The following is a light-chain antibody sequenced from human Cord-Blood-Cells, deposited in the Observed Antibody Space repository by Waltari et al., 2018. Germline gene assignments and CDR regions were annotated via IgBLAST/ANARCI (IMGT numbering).Light chain of an antibody. CDR2: AAS. J-gene: IGKJ2*02. CDR3: QQSYSTPCT. CDR1: QSISSY. Sequence: DIQMPQSPSSLSGSLGDSVTIPCRASQSISSYLNWYQQKPGKAPKLLSYAASSLQSGVPSRFSGSGSGTDFTLTISSLQPEDFSTYYCQQSYSTPCTFGQGTKLEIK. V-gene: IGKV1-39*01.